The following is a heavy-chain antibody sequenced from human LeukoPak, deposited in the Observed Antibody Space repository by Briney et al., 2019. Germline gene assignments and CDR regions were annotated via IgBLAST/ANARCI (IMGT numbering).Heavy chain of an antibody. CDR2: SSPYNGNT. V-gene: IGHV1-18*01. Sequence: GASVKVSCKSSGYTFTSYAMNWVRQAPGQGLEWMGWSSPYNGNTNYAQKLRGRVTMTTDTSTSTAYMELRSLRSDDTAVYYCARGGTSGWRTPNDDYWGQGTLVTVSS. J-gene: IGHJ4*02. CDR3: ARGGTSGWRTPNDDY. CDR1: GYTFTSYA. D-gene: IGHD6-19*01.